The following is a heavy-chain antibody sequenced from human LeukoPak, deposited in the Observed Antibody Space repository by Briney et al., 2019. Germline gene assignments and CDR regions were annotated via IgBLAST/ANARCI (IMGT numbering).Heavy chain of an antibody. CDR3: ARDAGHSRFGD. CDR2: IYPGDSDT. Sequence: GESLNISFKGSGYTFTSSWIGWVRQMPGKGLEWMGIIYPGDSDTRYSPSFQGQVTISADKSIRTAYLQWSSLKASDTAIFYCARDAGHSRFGDWGQGTLVTVSS. V-gene: IGHV5-51*01. CDR1: GYTFTSSW. D-gene: IGHD6-13*01. J-gene: IGHJ4*02.